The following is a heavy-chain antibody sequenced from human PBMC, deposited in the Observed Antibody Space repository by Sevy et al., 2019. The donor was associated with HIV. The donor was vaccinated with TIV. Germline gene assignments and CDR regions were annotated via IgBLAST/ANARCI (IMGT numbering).Heavy chain of an antibody. CDR2: ISGSGGST. V-gene: IGHV3-23*01. D-gene: IGHD4-17*01. Sequence: GGSLRLSCAASGFTFSSYAMSWVRQAPGKGLEWVSAISGSGGSTYYADSVKGRFTISRDNSKNTLYLQMNSLRAEDTALYYCRATATVTTFHDYWGQGTLVTVSS. J-gene: IGHJ4*02. CDR3: RATATVTTFHDY. CDR1: GFTFSSYA.